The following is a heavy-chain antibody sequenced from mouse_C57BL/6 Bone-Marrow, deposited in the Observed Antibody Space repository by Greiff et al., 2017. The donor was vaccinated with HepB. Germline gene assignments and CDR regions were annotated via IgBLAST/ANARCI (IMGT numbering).Heavy chain of an antibody. Sequence: QVQLQQPGTELVKPGASVKLSCKASGYTFTSYSMHWVKQRPGQGLEWIGNINPSNGSTNYNEKFKSKATLTVDKSSSTAYMQLSSLTSEASAVYYYARVGVYSNYVAFFAYWGQGTTLTVSS. D-gene: IGHD2-5*01. J-gene: IGHJ2*01. CDR1: GYTFTSYS. CDR3: ARVGVYSNYVAFFAY. V-gene: IGHV1-53*01. CDR2: INPSNGST.